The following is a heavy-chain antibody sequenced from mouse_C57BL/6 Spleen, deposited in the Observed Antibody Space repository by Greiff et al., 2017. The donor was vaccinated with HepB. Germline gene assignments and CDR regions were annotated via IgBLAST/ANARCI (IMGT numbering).Heavy chain of an antibody. CDR2: INPNNGGT. D-gene: IGHD2-3*01. V-gene: IGHV1-26*01. CDR3: ARGRMGTDY. CDR1: GYTFTDYY. Sequence: EVQLQQSGPELVKPGASVKISCKASGYTFTDYYMNWVKQSHGKSLEWIGDINPNNGGTSYNQKFKGKATLTVDKSSSTAYMELRSLTSEDSAVYYCARGRMGTDYWGQGTTLTVSS. J-gene: IGHJ2*01.